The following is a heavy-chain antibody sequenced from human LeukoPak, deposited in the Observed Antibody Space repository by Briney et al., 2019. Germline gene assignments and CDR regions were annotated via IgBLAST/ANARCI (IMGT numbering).Heavy chain of an antibody. J-gene: IGHJ4*02. CDR1: GGSFSGYY. Sequence: PSETLSLTCAVYGGSFSGYYWSWIRQPPGKGLEWIGEINHSGSTNYNPSLKSRVTISVDTSKNQFSLKLSSVTAADTAVYYCARVRSSSPIMRAPIGWRGHFFDYWGQGTLVTVSS. D-gene: IGHD3-16*01. CDR2: INHSGST. V-gene: IGHV4-34*01. CDR3: ARVRSSSPIMRAPIGWRGHFFDY.